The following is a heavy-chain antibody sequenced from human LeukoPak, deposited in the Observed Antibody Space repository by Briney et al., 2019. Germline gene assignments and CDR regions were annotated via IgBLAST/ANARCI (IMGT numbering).Heavy chain of an antibody. CDR2: VYYNGNT. Sequence: SDTLSLTCTVSGGSISSSCDYWGWIRQPPGKGLEWIGSVYYNGNTYYNPSLKSRVTMSIETSKNQFSLNLKSVTAADTAIYYCARGLIVVVTAATTEWFDPWGQGTLVTVSS. D-gene: IGHD2-21*02. CDR3: ARGLIVVVTAATTEWFDP. J-gene: IGHJ5*02. V-gene: IGHV4-39*07. CDR1: GGSISSSCDY.